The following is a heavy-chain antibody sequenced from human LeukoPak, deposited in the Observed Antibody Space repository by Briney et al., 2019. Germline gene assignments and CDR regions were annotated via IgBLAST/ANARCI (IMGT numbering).Heavy chain of an antibody. CDR3: ARVGDVIAFDI. CDR1: GFTFSNSA. CDR2: IRNKANSHTT. V-gene: IGHV3-72*01. J-gene: IGHJ3*02. Sequence: GGSLRLSCAASGFTFSNSAMSWVRQAPGKGLEWVGRIRNKANSHTTEYAAPVKGRFTISRDDLKNSLYLQMNSLKTEDTAVYYCARVGDVIAFDIWGQGTMVTVSS. D-gene: IGHD3-3*01.